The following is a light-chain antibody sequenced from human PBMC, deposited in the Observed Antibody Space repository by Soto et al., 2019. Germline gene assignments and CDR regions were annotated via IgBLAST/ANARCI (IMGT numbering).Light chain of an antibody. J-gene: IGKJ5*01. Sequence: DIQMTQSPSTLSASLGDTVTITCPASQSISSWLAWYQQKPGKAPKLLIYAASSLQSGVPSRFSGSGSGTDFTLTISSLQPEDFATYYCQQANSFPITFGQGTRLEIK. CDR1: QSISSW. V-gene: IGKV1-12*01. CDR3: QQANSFPIT. CDR2: AAS.